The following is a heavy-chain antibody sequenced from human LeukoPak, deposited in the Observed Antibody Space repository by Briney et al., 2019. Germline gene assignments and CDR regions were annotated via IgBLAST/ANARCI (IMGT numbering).Heavy chain of an antibody. V-gene: IGHV1-2*07. CDR3: ARWEASPSRGWFYP. CDR1: AYTFTGYY. D-gene: IGHD3-22*01. Sequence: ASVTVSCKASAYTFTGYYVHWVRQAPGQGLEWMGWMNPNNGDTNYAHKFQGRVTMTRDTSISTAYMELNSLRFDDTAVYYCARWEASPSRGWFYPWGQGTLVTVSS. CDR2: MNPNNGDT. J-gene: IGHJ5*02.